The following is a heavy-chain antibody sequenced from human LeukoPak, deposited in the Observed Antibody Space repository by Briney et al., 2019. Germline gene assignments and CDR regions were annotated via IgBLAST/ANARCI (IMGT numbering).Heavy chain of an antibody. CDR2: INHSGST. D-gene: IGHD3-3*01. V-gene: IGHV4-34*01. J-gene: IGHJ4*02. CDR3: ARAMSYDFWSGYHYYFDY. Sequence: SETLSLTCAVYGGSFSGYYWSWIRQPPGKGLEWIGEINHSGSTNYNPSLKSRVTISVDTSKNQFSLKLSSVTAADTAVYYCARAMSYDFWSGYHYYFDYWGQGTLVTVSS. CDR1: GGSFSGYY.